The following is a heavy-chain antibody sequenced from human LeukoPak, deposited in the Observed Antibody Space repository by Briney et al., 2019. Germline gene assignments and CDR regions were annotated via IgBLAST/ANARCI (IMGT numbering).Heavy chain of an antibody. D-gene: IGHD3-22*01. CDR1: GGTFSSYA. J-gene: IGHJ4*02. V-gene: IGHV1-69*05. CDR2: IIPIFGTA. Sequence: SVKVSCKASGGTFSSYAISWVRQAPGQGLEWMGGIIPIFGTANYAQKFQGRVTITKDESTSTAYMELSSLRSEDTAVYYCAREGIFEDYYDSSGFDYWGQGTLVTVSS. CDR3: AREGIFEDYYDSSGFDY.